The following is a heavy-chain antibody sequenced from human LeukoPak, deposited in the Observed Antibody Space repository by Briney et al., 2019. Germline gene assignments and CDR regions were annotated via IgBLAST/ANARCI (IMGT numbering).Heavy chain of an antibody. Sequence: GGSLRLSCAASGFTFSSSAMSWVRQAPGKGLEWVSAISGSGGSTYYADSVKGRFTISRDNSKNTLYLQMNSLRAEDTAVYYCATSPFSSSFYNYYYYMDVWGKGTTVTVSS. CDR2: ISGSGGST. D-gene: IGHD6-6*01. V-gene: IGHV3-23*01. CDR1: GFTFSSSA. CDR3: ATSPFSSSFYNYYYYMDV. J-gene: IGHJ6*03.